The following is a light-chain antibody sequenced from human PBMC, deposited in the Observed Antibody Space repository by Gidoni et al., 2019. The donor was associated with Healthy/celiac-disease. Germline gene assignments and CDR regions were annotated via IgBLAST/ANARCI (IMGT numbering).Light chain of an antibody. CDR2: DDS. J-gene: IGLJ2*01. CDR3: QVWDSSSDRLV. Sequence: SYVLTQPHSVSVAPGKTARITCGGNNSGSKSVHWYQQKPGQAPVLVVYDDSDRPSGIPERFSGSNSGNTATLTISRVEAGDEADYYCQVWDSSSDRLVFGGGTTLTVL. CDR1: NSGSKS. V-gene: IGLV3-21*03.